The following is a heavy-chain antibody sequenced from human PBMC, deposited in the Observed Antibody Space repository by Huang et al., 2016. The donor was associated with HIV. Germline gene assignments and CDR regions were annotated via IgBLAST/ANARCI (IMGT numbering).Heavy chain of an antibody. CDR2: IHYSGST. CDR1: GGSISSYY. D-gene: IGHD6-13*01. V-gene: IGHV4-59*01. CDR3: ARGGPYSRDYYYYGMDV. J-gene: IGHJ6*02. Sequence: QVQLQESGPGLVKPSETLSLTCTVSGGSISSYYWSWIRQPPGKGLEWIGYIHYSGSTNDNPSLKSRVTTSVDTSKNQFFLKLSSVTAADTAVYYCARGGPYSRDYYYYGMDVWGQGTTVTVSS.